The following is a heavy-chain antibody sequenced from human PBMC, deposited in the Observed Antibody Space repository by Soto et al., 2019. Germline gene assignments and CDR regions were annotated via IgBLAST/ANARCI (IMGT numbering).Heavy chain of an antibody. CDR2: IYPGDSDT. J-gene: IGHJ6*02. D-gene: IGHD3-9*01. CDR3: ATYPTLTGYFFHGMDV. V-gene: IGHV5-51*01. Sequence: GWSLKISCKGSGYTFTNYWIVWVRQIPGKGLEGVGIIYPGDSDTRYSPSFQGQVPISADRSISTAYLQWSSLKASDTGMYYCATYPTLTGYFFHGMDVWGQGTTVTVYS. CDR1: GYTFTNYW.